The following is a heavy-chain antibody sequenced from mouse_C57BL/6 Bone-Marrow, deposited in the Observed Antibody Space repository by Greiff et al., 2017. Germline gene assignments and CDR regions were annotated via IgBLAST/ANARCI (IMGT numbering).Heavy chain of an antibody. CDR3: ARGINKVVATRDWCFDV. J-gene: IGHJ1*03. V-gene: IGHV1-22*01. D-gene: IGHD1-1*01. CDR2: INPNNGGT. Sequence: EVQLQQSGPELVKPGASVKMSCKASGYTFTDYNMHWVKQSHGKSLEWIGYINPNNGGTSYNQKFKGKATLTVNKTSSTAYMGRRSLTSEDSAVYYFARGINKVVATRDWCFDVWGKGATVTVSA. CDR1: GYTFTDYN.